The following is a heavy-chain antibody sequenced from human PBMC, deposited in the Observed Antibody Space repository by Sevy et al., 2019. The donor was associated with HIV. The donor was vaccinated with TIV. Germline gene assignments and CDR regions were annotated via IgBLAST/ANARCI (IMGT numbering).Heavy chain of an antibody. V-gene: IGHV3-23*01. CDR2: ISGSGDST. D-gene: IGHD3-16*01. J-gene: IGHJ4*02. Sequence: GGSLRLSCAASAFSFNTYAMSWVRRAPGKGLEWVSTISGSGDSTFYSDSVKGRFTISRDNSKNTLYLQMNSLRAEDTAVYYCARPRGSFYFDYWGQGTLVTVSS. CDR3: ARPRGSFYFDY. CDR1: AFSFNTYA.